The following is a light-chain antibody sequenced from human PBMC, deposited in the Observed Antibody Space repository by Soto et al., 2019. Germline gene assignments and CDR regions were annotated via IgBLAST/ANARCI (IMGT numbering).Light chain of an antibody. CDR3: SSYITRTTLYV. Sequence: QSALTQPASVSGSPGQSITISCTGSSRDVGNNDYVSWFQQHPGKAPKLIIYDVIKRPSGVANRFSASQSGNTASLTISGLQAEDEADYDCSSYITRTTLYVFGTGTTLTVL. CDR1: SRDVGNNDY. J-gene: IGLJ1*01. V-gene: IGLV2-14*01. CDR2: DVI.